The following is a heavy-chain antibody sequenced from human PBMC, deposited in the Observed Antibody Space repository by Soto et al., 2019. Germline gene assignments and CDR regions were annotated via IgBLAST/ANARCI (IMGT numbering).Heavy chain of an antibody. CDR2: INTGSGYT. Sequence: QVYLVQSGAEVKKPGSSVKISCKASGGIFSSNTISWVRQAPGQGLEWMGWINTGSGYTNYAHDRVTMTKDASTYTAYLEVTSLRSDDTAIYYCARDRVYTGGSDADYWGQGTLVTVSS. J-gene: IGHJ4*02. CDR3: ARDRVYTGGSDADY. V-gene: IGHV1-18*01. CDR1: GGIFSSNT. D-gene: IGHD2-8*02.